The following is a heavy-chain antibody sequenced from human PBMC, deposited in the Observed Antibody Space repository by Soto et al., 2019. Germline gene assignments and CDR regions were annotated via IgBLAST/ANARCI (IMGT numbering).Heavy chain of an antibody. CDR2: IIPIFGTA. V-gene: IGHV1-69*13. CDR3: ARDSAYFYDSSGYHRY. CDR1: GGTFSSYA. J-gene: IGHJ4*02. D-gene: IGHD3-22*01. Sequence: SVKVSCKASGGTFSSYAISWVRQAPGQGLEWMGGIIPIFGTANYAQKFQGRVTITADESTSTAYMELSSLRSEDTAVYYCARDSAYFYDSSGYHRYWGQGTLVTVSS.